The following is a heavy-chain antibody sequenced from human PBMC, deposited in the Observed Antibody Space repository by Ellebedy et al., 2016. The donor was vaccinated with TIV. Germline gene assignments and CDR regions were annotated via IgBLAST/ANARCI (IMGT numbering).Heavy chain of an antibody. Sequence: ASVKVSCKASGYTFTTYGISWVRHAPGQGLEWLGWISGYNGNTYSAQKLQGRVTMTTDTSTSTAYMELRSLRSDDTAVYYCARFVDGDYEDYWGQGALVTVSS. J-gene: IGHJ4*02. V-gene: IGHV1-18*04. CDR1: GYTFTTYG. D-gene: IGHD4-17*01. CDR2: ISGYNGNT. CDR3: ARFVDGDYEDY.